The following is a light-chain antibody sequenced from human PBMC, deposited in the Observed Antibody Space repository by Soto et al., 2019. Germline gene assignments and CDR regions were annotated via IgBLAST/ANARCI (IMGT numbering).Light chain of an antibody. Sequence: QSVLTRPPSVSGAPGQRITISCTGRSSNIGAVYDVHWYQQLPGTAPKLVMYGNTNRPSGVPDRFSGSKSGTSASLAITGLQADDEADYYCQSYDSSLSGYVFGPGTKVTVL. V-gene: IGLV1-40*01. CDR2: GNT. CDR1: SSNIGAVYD. J-gene: IGLJ1*01. CDR3: QSYDSSLSGYV.